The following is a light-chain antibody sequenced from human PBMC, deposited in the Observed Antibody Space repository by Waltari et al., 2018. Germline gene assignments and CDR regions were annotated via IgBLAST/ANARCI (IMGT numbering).Light chain of an antibody. CDR1: SIDVGSYNY. CDR2: DVS. CDR3: SSYISSSTLEL. V-gene: IGLV2-14*03. Sequence: QSALTQPASVSGSPGQSITISCTGTSIDVGSYNYVSWYQQPPGKAPNLIIFDVSNRPSGVSNRFSGSKSGNTASLTISGLQAEDEADYYCSSYISSSTLELFGGGTSLTVL. J-gene: IGLJ2*01.